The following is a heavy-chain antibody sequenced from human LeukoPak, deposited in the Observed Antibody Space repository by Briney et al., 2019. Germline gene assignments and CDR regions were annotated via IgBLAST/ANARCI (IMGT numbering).Heavy chain of an antibody. Sequence: SETLSLTCAVSGGSFSGYYWSWIRQPPGKGLEWIGEINHSGSTNYNPSLKSRVTISVDTSKNQFSLKLSSVTAADTAVYYCASSRGAAAGRDYWGQGTLVTVSS. D-gene: IGHD6-13*01. CDR2: INHSGST. CDR1: GGSFSGYY. CDR3: ASSRGAAAGRDY. V-gene: IGHV4-34*01. J-gene: IGHJ4*02.